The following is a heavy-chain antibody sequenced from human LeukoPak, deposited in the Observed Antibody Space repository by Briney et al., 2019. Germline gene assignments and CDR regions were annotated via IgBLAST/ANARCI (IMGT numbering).Heavy chain of an antibody. V-gene: IGHV4-31*03. D-gene: IGHD5-18*01. Sequence: SSETLSLTCTVSGGSISSGGYYWSWIRQHPGKGLEWIGYIYYSGSTYYNPSLKSRVTLSGDTSKNQSSLKLSSVTAADTAVYYCARGDVDTAMVTGDYWGQGTLVTVSS. CDR3: ARGDVDTAMVTGDY. CDR2: IYYSGST. CDR1: GGSISSGGYY. J-gene: IGHJ4*02.